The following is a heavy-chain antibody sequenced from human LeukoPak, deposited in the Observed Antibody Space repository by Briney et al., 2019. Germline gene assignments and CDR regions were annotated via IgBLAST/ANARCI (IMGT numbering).Heavy chain of an antibody. D-gene: IGHD2-15*01. CDR2: IDWDDDK. J-gene: IGHJ6*02. V-gene: IGHV2-70*11. CDR3: ARLGYCSGDGMDV. Sequence: TLSLTCTVSGGSISSYYWSWIRQPPGKALEWLARIDWDDDKYYSTSLKTRLTISKDTSKNQVVLTMTNMDPVDTATYYCARLGYCSGDGMDVWGQGTTVTVSS. CDR1: GGSISSYY.